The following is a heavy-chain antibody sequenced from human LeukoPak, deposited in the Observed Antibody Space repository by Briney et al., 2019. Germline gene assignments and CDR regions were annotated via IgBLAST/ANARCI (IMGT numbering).Heavy chain of an antibody. D-gene: IGHD6-13*01. Sequence: PGGSLRLSCAASGFTFSTSTMHWVRKGPGQGMDWVAVILSDANNKYHADSVKGRFTISRDDSKNTVFLQMDSLRTEDTAVYYCASGKLGGSGISSWGQGTLVTVSS. CDR2: ILSDANNK. J-gene: IGHJ5*02. CDR1: GFTFSTST. V-gene: IGHV3-30-3*01. CDR3: ASGKLGGSGISS.